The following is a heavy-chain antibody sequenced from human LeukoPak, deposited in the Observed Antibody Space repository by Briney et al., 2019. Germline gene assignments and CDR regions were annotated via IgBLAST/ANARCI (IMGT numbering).Heavy chain of an antibody. J-gene: IGHJ4*02. CDR3: ARGFKPYSSGWYYFDY. V-gene: IGHV4-39*01. D-gene: IGHD6-19*01. Sequence: SETLSLTCTVSGGSISSSSYYWGWIRQPPGKGLEWIGSIYYSGSTYYNPSLKSRVTISVDTSKNQFSLKLSSVTAADTAVYYCARGFKPYSSGWYYFDYWGQGTLVTVSS. CDR1: GGSISSSSYY. CDR2: IYYSGST.